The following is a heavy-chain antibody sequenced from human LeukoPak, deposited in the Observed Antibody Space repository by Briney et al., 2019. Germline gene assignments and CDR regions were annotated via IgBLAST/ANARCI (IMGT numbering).Heavy chain of an antibody. Sequence: PGGSLRLSCAASGFTFSSYGMSWVRQAPGKGLEWVSAISGSGGSTYYADSVKGRFTISRDNSKNTLYLQMNSLRAEDTAVYYCAKGRWDSSGYSWFDPWGQGTLVTVSS. V-gene: IGHV3-23*01. CDR2: ISGSGGST. CDR1: GFTFSSYG. CDR3: AKGRWDSSGYSWFDP. J-gene: IGHJ5*02. D-gene: IGHD3-22*01.